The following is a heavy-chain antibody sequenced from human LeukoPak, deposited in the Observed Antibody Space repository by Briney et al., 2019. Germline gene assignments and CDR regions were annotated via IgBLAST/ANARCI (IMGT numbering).Heavy chain of an antibody. CDR2: IRSKAYGGTT. V-gene: IGHV3-49*03. J-gene: IGHJ4*02. CDR3: TRSPPLGLGDY. Sequence: GGSLRLSCAASGFTFSDYYMSWIRQAPGKGLEWVGFIRSKAYGGTTEYAASVKGRFTISRDDSKSIAYLQMNSLKTEDTAVYYCTRSPPLGLGDYWGQGTLVTVSS. D-gene: IGHD3-16*01. CDR1: GFTFSDYY.